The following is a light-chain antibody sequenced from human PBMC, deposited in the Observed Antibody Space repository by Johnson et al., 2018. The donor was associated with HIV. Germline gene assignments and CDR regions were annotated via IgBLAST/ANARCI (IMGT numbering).Light chain of an antibody. Sequence: QSLLTQPPSVSAAPGQKVTISCSGSSSNIGNNYVSWYQQLPGTAPKLLIYENNKRPSGIPDRFSGSKSGTSATLGITGLQTGDEADYYCGTWDSSLGVVFGTGTKVTVL. CDR2: ENN. CDR3: GTWDSSLGVV. CDR1: SSNIGNNY. V-gene: IGLV1-51*02. J-gene: IGLJ1*01.